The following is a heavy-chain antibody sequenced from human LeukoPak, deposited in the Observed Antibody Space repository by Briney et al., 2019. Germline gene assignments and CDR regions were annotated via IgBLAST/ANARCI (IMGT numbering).Heavy chain of an antibody. J-gene: IGHJ3*01. CDR3: AKDPLTAEDIVVVPAAID. V-gene: IGHV3-23*01. CDR2: ISGSGGST. CDR1: GFTFSSYA. D-gene: IGHD2-2*02. Sequence: PGGSLRLSCAASGFTFSSYAMSWVRQAPGKGLEWVSAISGSGGSTYYADSVKGRFTISRDNSKNTLYLQMNSLRAEDTAVYYCAKDPLTAEDIVVVPAAIDWGQGTMVTVSS.